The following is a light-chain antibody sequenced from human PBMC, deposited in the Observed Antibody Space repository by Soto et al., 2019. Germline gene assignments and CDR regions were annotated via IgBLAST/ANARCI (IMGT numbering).Light chain of an antibody. CDR2: KAS. J-gene: IGKJ4*01. CDR1: QSIGSW. Sequence: DIQMTQSPSTLSASVGDRVAITCRASQSIGSWVAWYQQKPGKAPKVLISKASTLESGVPARFSGSGSGTEFTLTVSSLQPDDVATYYCQNYNSYIIIFGGGTKVEIK. CDR3: QNYNSYIII. V-gene: IGKV1-5*03.